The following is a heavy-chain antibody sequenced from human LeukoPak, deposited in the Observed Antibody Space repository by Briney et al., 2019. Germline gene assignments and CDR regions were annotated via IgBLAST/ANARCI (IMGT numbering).Heavy chain of an antibody. CDR3: ARLVGATTAVVFDI. Sequence: SETLSLTCTVSRGSISSSIYYWGWIRQPPGKGLEWIGSIDYSGGAFYNPSLESRVTISVDTSKNQFSLKLSSVTAEDTAVYYCARLVGATTAVVFDIWGQGTMVTVS. D-gene: IGHD1-26*01. J-gene: IGHJ3*02. CDR1: RGSISSSIYY. V-gene: IGHV4-39*01. CDR2: IDYSGGA.